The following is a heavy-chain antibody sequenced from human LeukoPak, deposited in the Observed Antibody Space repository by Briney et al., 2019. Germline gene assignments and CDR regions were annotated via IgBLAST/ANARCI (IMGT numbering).Heavy chain of an antibody. CDR1: GGSFSGYY. D-gene: IGHD5-12*01. CDR3: ARDNTGWIVATYHFDY. CDR2: INHSGST. J-gene: IGHJ4*02. V-gene: IGHV4-34*01. Sequence: SETLSLTCAVYGGSFSGYYWSWIRQPPGKGLEWIGEINHSGSTNYNPSLKSRVTISVDTSKNQFSLKLSSVTAADTAVYYCARDNTGWIVATYHFDYWGQGTLVTVSS.